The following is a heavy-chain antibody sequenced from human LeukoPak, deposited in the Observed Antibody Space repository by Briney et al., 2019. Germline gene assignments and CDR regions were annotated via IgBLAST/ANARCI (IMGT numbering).Heavy chain of an antibody. CDR2: IYYSGST. J-gene: IGHJ2*01. V-gene: IGHV4-39*01. CDR1: GGSISSSSYY. CDR3: ARLFFWYFDL. D-gene: IGHD2/OR15-2a*01. Sequence: SETLSLTCTVSGGSISSSSYYWGWIRQPPGKGLEWIGSIYYSGSTYYNPSLKSRVTISVDTSKNQFSLKLSSVTAADTAVYYCARLFFWYFDLWGRGTLVTVSS.